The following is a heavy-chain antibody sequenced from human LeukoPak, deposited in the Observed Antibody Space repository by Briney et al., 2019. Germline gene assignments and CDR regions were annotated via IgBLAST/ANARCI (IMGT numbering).Heavy chain of an antibody. Sequence: SETLSLTCAVYGGSFSGYYWSWIRQPPGKGLEWIGEINHSGSTNYNPSLKSRVTISVDTSKNQFSLKLSSVTAADTAVYYCARRRRAMVRGVTNWFDPWGQGTLVTVSS. J-gene: IGHJ5*02. V-gene: IGHV4-34*01. CDR3: ARRRRAMVRGVTNWFDP. CDR1: GGSFSGYY. D-gene: IGHD3-10*01. CDR2: INHSGST.